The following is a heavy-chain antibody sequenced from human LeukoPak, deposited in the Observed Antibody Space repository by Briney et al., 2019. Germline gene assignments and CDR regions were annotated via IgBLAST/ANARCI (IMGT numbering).Heavy chain of an antibody. D-gene: IGHD6-13*01. CDR1: GGSISSYY. J-gene: IGHJ4*02. CDR2: IYYSGST. CDR3: ARDIAAAGTPLGGLYYFDY. Sequence: SETLSLTCTVSGGSISSYYWSWIRQPPGKGLEWIGYIYYSGSTNYNPSLKSRVTISVDTSKNQFSLKLSSVTAADTAVYYCARDIAAAGTPLGGLYYFDYWGQGTLVTVSS. V-gene: IGHV4-59*12.